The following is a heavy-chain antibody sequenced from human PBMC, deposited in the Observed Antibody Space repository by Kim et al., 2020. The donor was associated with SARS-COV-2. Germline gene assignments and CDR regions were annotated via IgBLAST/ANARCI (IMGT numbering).Heavy chain of an antibody. J-gene: IGHJ4*02. CDR3: AKDSPQPDY. V-gene: IGHV3-23*01. Sequence: GRPSSADSGKGRFTISRDNTKNTRYLQMNSLRAEDTAVYYCAKDSPQPDYWGQGTLVTVSS. D-gene: IGHD6-13*01. CDR2: GRP.